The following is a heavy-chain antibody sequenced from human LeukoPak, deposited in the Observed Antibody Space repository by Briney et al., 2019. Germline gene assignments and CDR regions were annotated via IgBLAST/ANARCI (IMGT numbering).Heavy chain of an antibody. CDR3: ASSGGGIAAPSDY. V-gene: IGHV3-21*01. D-gene: IGHD6-13*01. J-gene: IGHJ4*02. Sequence: GGSLRLSCAASGFTFSSYSMNWVRQAPGKGLEWVSSISSSSSYIYYADSVKGRFTISRDNAKNSLYLQMNSLRAEDTAVYYCASSGGGIAAPSDYWGQGTLVTVSS. CDR1: GFTFSSYS. CDR2: ISSSSSYI.